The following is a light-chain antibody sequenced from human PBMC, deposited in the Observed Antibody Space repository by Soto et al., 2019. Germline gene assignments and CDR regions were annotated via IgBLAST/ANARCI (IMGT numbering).Light chain of an antibody. CDR2: SNN. J-gene: IGLJ1*01. Sequence: QSVLTQPPSASGTPGQRVTISCSGSSSNIGSNTVNWYQQLPGTAPKLLIYSNNQRPSGVPDRFSGSKSGTSAYLAISGLQSEDEADHYCAAWDDSLNGDVFGTGTKVTVL. V-gene: IGLV1-44*01. CDR1: SSNIGSNT. CDR3: AAWDDSLNGDV.